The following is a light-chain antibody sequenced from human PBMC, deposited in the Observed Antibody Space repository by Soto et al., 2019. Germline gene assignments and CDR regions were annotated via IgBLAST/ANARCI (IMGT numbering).Light chain of an antibody. J-gene: IGKJ2*01. Sequence: ETVMTQSPATLYVSLGDSASLSCRASQSISINLAWYQQNPGQAPRLLLYATSRRATGVPDRFTGNGSGTEFTLTISSLQSEDFADYYCQQYHDWPPHTFGQGNKLEIK. CDR2: ATS. CDR1: QSISIN. CDR3: QQYHDWPPHT. V-gene: IGKV3-15*01.